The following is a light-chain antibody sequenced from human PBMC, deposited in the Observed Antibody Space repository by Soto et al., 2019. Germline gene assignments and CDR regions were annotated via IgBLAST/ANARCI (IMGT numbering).Light chain of an antibody. CDR1: QSVSGN. J-gene: IGKJ1*01. V-gene: IGKV3-15*01. CDR2: GAS. CDR3: QQYNILWT. Sequence: EIVMTQSPATLSVSPGERATLSCRASQSVSGNLAWYQQKPGQAPRLLIYGASTRATGIPARFSGSGSGTEFTLTISSLQSEDFAVYYCQQYNILWTFGQGTKVDIK.